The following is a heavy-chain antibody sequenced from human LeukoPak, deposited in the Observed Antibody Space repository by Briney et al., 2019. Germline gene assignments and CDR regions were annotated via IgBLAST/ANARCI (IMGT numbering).Heavy chain of an antibody. J-gene: IGHJ4*02. CDR2: INAGNGNT. V-gene: IGHV1-3*01. D-gene: IGHD4-17*01. Sequence: ASVKVSCKASGYTFTSYAMHWVRRAPGQRPEWMGWINAGNGNTKYSQKFQGRVTITRDTSASTAYMELSSLRSEDTAVYYCARDEDYGDYYYFDYWGQGTLVTVSS. CDR3: ARDEDYGDYYYFDY. CDR1: GYTFTSYA.